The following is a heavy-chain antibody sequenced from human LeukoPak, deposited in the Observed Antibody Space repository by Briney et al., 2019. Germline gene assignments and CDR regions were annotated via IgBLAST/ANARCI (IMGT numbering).Heavy chain of an antibody. Sequence: PSETLSLTCAVYGGSFSGYYWSWIRQPPGKGLEWIGEINHSGSTNYNPSLKSRVTISVDTSKNQFSLKLSSVTAADTAVYYCARGGGNSMYHYYYYMDVWGKGTTVTVSS. CDR2: INHSGST. V-gene: IGHV4-34*01. CDR1: GGSFSGYY. J-gene: IGHJ6*03. CDR3: ARGGGNSMYHYYYYMDV. D-gene: IGHD4-23*01.